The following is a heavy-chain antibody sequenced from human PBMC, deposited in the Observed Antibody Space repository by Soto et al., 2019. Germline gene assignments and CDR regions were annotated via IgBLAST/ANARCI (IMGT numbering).Heavy chain of an antibody. V-gene: IGHV1-69*13. CDR3: ARDPGLRLRLGELSPYNS. J-gene: IGHJ4*02. CDR2: IIPIFGTA. D-gene: IGHD3-16*02. CDR1: GCTFSSYA. Sequence: SVKVSCKASGCTFSSYAISWVRQAPGQGLEWMGGIIPIFGTANYAQKFQGRVTITADESTSTAYMELSSLRADDTAVYYCARDPGLRLRLGELSPYNSWGQGTLVTVSS.